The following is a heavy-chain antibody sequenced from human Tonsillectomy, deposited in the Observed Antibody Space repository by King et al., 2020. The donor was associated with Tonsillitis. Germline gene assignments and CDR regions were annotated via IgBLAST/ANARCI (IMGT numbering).Heavy chain of an antibody. CDR3: AKGHSWDPKTEIDY. Sequence: VQLVESGGGLVQPGRSLRLSCAVSGFTFDDYAMHWVRHAPGKGLEWVSGISWNSGGIAYADSVKGRFNISRDNAKNSLHLQMSSLRAEDTALYYCAKGHSWDPKTEIDYWGQGTLVTVSS. CDR2: ISWNSGGI. J-gene: IGHJ4*02. V-gene: IGHV3-9*01. D-gene: IGHD1-1*01. CDR1: GFTFDDYA.